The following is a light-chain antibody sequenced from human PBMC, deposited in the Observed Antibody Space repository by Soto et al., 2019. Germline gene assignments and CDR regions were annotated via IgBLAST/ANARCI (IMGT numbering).Light chain of an antibody. V-gene: IGKV3-11*01. CDR1: QSVGTD. Sequence: IVLTQSSSTLSLSPGERVTLSCRASQSVGTDLVWYQQKPGQSPRLLISEASNRATDIPVRFSGSGSGTDFTLTITGLEPEDFAVYHCQQRRDWPLTFGGGTRVEIK. CDR2: EAS. CDR3: QQRRDWPLT. J-gene: IGKJ4*01.